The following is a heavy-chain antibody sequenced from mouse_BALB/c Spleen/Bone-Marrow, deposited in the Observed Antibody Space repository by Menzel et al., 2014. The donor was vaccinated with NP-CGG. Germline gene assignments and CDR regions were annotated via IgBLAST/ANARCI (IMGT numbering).Heavy chain of an antibody. CDR2: IYPGDGDT. Sequence: VKLVESGAELVRPGSSVKISCKASGYAFSSYWMNWAKQRPGQGLEWIGQIYPGDGDTNYNGKFKGKATLTADKSSSTAYMQLSSLTSEDSAVYFCARTGNLAWFAYWGQGTLVTVSA. CDR1: GYAFSSYW. CDR3: ARTGNLAWFAY. V-gene: IGHV1-80*01. D-gene: IGHD2-1*01. J-gene: IGHJ3*01.